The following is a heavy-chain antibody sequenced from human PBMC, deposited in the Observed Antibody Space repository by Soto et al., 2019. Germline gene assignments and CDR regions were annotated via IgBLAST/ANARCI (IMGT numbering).Heavy chain of an antibody. CDR3: STLRGGYEDFDY. CDR1: GLTFSSYG. Sequence: QVQLVESGGAVVQPGTSLRLSCAASGLTFSSYGMNWVRQAPGKGLEWVAVIWYDGSQKYYADSVKGRFTISRDNSKNMLYLQMNSLRAEDTAVYYCSTLRGGYEDFDYWGQGTLVTVSS. J-gene: IGHJ4*02. V-gene: IGHV3-33*03. CDR2: IWYDGSQK. D-gene: IGHD5-12*01.